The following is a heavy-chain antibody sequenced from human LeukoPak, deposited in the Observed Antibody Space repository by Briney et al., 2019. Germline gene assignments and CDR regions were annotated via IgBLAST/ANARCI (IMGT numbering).Heavy chain of an antibody. Sequence: GGSLRLSCAASGFIFSSYSMKWVRQAPGKGLEWVSYISSSSTTIYYADSVKGRFTISRDNAKNSLYLQTNSLRAEDTAVYYCARDPGGASFYCSGGSCYPLNYFDYWGQGTLVTVSS. CDR3: ARDPGGASFYCSGGSCYPLNYFDY. D-gene: IGHD2-15*01. CDR2: ISSSSTTI. J-gene: IGHJ4*02. CDR1: GFIFSSYS. V-gene: IGHV3-48*01.